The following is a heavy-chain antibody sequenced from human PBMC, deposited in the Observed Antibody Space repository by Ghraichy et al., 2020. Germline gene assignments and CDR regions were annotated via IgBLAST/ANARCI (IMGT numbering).Heavy chain of an antibody. CDR2: IYYNGST. J-gene: IGHJ4*02. V-gene: IGHV4-39*01. Sequence: SETLSLTCSVSGDSIGSSLYYWAWIRQPPGKGLELIGTIYYNGSTYYNPSLKSRVTMSADTSKNQFSLRLNSVTAVDTALYYCARQGSLIAMISKWGQGTLVTVSS. D-gene: IGHD3-22*01. CDR1: GDSIGSSLYY. CDR3: ARQGSLIAMISK.